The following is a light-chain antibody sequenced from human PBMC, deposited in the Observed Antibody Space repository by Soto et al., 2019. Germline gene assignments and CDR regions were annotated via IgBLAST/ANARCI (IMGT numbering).Light chain of an antibody. V-gene: IGKV1-6*01. CDR1: QGIRND. CDR2: ASS. J-gene: IGKJ1*01. CDR3: LQDYTYPRT. Sequence: AIQMTQSPSSLSASVGDRVNITCRASQGIRNDLAWYQQRPGAAPKLLIFASSNLQTEVPSRFRGSGSGTDFTLTISSLLPDDFATYYCLQDYTYPRTFGQGTKVEI.